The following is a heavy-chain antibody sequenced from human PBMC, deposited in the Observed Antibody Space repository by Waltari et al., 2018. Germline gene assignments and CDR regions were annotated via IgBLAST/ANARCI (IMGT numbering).Heavy chain of an antibody. Sequence: QVQLVQSGAEVKKPGSSVKVSCKASGGTFSSYAISWVRQAPGQGLEWMGRIIPIFGTANYAQKFQGRVTITADESTSTAYMELSSLRSEDTAVYYCAREGDYYDSSGSTRWLYYFDYWGQGTLVTVSS. CDR3: AREGDYYDSSGSTRWLYYFDY. J-gene: IGHJ4*02. D-gene: IGHD3-22*01. CDR1: GGTFSSYA. CDR2: IIPIFGTA. V-gene: IGHV1-69*15.